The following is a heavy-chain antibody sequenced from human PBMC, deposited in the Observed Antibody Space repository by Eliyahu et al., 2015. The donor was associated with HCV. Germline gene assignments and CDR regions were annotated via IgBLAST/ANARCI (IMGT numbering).Heavy chain of an antibody. V-gene: IGHV3-23*01. CDR1: GFTFSTSD. D-gene: IGHD2-21*01. J-gene: IGHJ1*01. CDR3: AKVIPGASI. Sequence: EVQLLESGGGLVQPGGSLRLSCAASGFTFSTSDMSWVRQAPGKGLEWVSAISDSSLSTFYADSVKGRFTISRDNSKNTLSLQMNSLRVEDTAVYYCAKVIPGASIWGRGTLVTVSS. CDR2: ISDSSLST.